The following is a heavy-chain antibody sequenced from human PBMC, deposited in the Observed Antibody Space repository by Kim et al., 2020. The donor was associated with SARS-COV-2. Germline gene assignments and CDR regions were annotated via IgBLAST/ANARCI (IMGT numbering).Heavy chain of an antibody. J-gene: IGHJ3*02. V-gene: IGHV4-39*01. CDR1: GGSISSSSYY. CDR3: ASVDTAMGWGAFDI. D-gene: IGHD5-18*01. Sequence: SETLSLTCTVSGGSISSSSYYWGWIRQPPGKGLEWIGSIYYSGSTYYNPSLKSRVTISVDTSKNQFSPKLSSVTAADTAVYYCASVDTAMGWGAFDIWGQGTMVTVSS. CDR2: IYYSGST.